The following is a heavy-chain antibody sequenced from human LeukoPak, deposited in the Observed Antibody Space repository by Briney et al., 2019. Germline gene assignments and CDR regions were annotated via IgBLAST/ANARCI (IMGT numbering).Heavy chain of an antibody. CDR1: GYTFTSYY. D-gene: IGHD3-10*01. Sequence: ASVKLSCKASGYTFTSYYINWVRQATGQGLEWMGWMNPNSGDTVYAQKFQGRVTMTGNTSLGTAYMELSSLRSEDTAVYYCARGSRGGGFGELLRYLNYYYGMDVWGQGTTVTVSS. J-gene: IGHJ6*02. CDR3: ARGSRGGGFGELLRYLNYYYGMDV. CDR2: MNPNSGDT. V-gene: IGHV1-8*01.